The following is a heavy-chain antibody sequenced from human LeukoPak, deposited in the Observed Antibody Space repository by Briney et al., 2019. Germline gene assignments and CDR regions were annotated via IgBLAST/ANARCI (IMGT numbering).Heavy chain of an antibody. CDR2: IIPIFGTA. D-gene: IGHD5-12*01. V-gene: IGHV1-69*05. Sequence: ASVKVSCKASGGTFSSYAISWVRQAPGQGLEWMGGIIPIFGTASYAQKFQGRVTITTDESTSTAYMELSSLRSEDTAVYYCASDPFRYSGYGTYYYYYMDVWGKGTTVTVSS. J-gene: IGHJ6*03. CDR3: ASDPFRYSGYGTYYYYYMDV. CDR1: GGTFSSYA.